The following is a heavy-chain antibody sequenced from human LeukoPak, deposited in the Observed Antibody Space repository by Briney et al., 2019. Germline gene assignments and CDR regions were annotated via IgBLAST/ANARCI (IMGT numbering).Heavy chain of an antibody. D-gene: IGHD1-26*01. J-gene: IGHJ4*02. Sequence: GGSLRLSCAASGFTFSAYAMGWVRQAPGKGLEWVSAISGSGGSTYYADSVKGRFTISRDNSKNTLYLQMNSLRAEDTAVYYCAKDASGSYYRYYFDYWGQGTLVTVSS. CDR2: ISGSGGST. CDR3: AKDASGSYYRYYFDY. V-gene: IGHV3-23*01. CDR1: GFTFSAYA.